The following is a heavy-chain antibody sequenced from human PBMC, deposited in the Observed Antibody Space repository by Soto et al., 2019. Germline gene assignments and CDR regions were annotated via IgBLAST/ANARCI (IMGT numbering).Heavy chain of an antibody. CDR3: ARDPDYGDYPKLGEYFQH. J-gene: IGHJ1*01. D-gene: IGHD4-17*01. CDR2: ISYDGSNK. Sequence: QVQLVESGGGVVQPGRSLRLSCAASGFTFSSYAMHWVRQAPGKGLEWVAVISYDGSNKYYADSVKGRFTISRDNSKNTLYLQMNSLRAEDTAVYYCARDPDYGDYPKLGEYFQHWGQGTLVTVSS. CDR1: GFTFSSYA. V-gene: IGHV3-30-3*01.